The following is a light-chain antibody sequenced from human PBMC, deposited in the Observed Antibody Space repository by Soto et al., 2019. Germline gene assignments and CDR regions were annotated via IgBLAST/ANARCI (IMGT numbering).Light chain of an antibody. V-gene: IGKV3-20*01. J-gene: IGKJ5*01. CDR1: HSVSSTF. Sequence: DTVLTQSPGTLTSSPGQTATLTCSAIHSVSSTFLAWYQQKPGQAPTLLIYDADTRATGIPDRFSGSGFGTHFTLTISSLEPEDFAMYYCQQSASSVTFGQGTRLEIK. CDR3: QQSASSVT. CDR2: DAD.